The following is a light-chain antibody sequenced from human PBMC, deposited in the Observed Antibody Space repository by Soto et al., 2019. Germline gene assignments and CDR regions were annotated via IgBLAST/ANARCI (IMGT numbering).Light chain of an antibody. CDR1: QSVSSN. CDR3: QQYNNWPPWT. Sequence: DIVLTQSPDTLSLSPGERATLSCRASQSVSSNYLAWYQQKPGQAPRLLIYGASTRATGIPDRFSGSGSGTDFTLTISSLQSEDFAVYYCQQYNNWPPWTFGQGTKLEIK. V-gene: IGKV3D-15*01. J-gene: IGKJ2*02. CDR2: GAS.